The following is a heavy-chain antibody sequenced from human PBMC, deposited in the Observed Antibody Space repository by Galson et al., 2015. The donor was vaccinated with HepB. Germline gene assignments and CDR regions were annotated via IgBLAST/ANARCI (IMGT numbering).Heavy chain of an antibody. V-gene: IGHV3-33*01. D-gene: IGHD6-6*01. CDR1: GFTFSSYG. CDR2: IWYDGSNK. Sequence: SLRLSCAASGFTFSSYGMHWVRQAPGKGLEWVAVIWYDGSNKYYADSVKGRFTISRDNSKNTLYLQMNSLRAEDTAVYYCAREGRGIAARPGASDIWGQGTMVTVSS. CDR3: AREGRGIAARPGASDI. J-gene: IGHJ3*02.